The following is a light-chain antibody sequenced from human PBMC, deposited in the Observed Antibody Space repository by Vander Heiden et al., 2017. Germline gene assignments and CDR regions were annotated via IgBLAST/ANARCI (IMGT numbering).Light chain of an antibody. V-gene: IGLV2-11*01. J-gene: IGLJ2*01. CDR2: DVS. CDR3: CSYAGSYVV. CDR1: SSDVGGYNY. Sequence: HSALTQPRSVSGSPGQSDTISCTGTSSDVGGYNYVSWYQQHPGKAPKLMIYDVSKRPSGVPDRFSGLQAEDEADYYCCSYAGSYVVFGGGTKLTVL.